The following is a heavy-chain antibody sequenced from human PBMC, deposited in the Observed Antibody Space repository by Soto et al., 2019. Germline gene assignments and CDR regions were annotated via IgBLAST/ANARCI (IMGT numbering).Heavy chain of an antibody. CDR2: IYPSDSDI. J-gene: IGHJ6*02. CDR3: TRPNRVPYGMDV. D-gene: IGHD3-10*01. CDR1: GYTFTSYW. V-gene: IGHV5-51*01. Sequence: PGESLKISCKGSGYTFTSYWIGWVRQMPGEGPEWMGVIYPSDSDIRYSPSFQGQVTISADKSISTAYLQWSSLKASDTAMYYCTRPNRVPYGMDVWGQGTTVTVSS.